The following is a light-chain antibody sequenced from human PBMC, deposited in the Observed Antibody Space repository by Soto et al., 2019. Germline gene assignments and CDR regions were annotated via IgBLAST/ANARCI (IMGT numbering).Light chain of an antibody. CDR2: ATS. Sequence: DIQMTQSPSSLSASVGDRVTITCRASQIISNYLNWYQQKPGKAPKLLIYATSSLQSGVPSSFSGSGSGTDFPLTISSLQPEDFATYYCQQSHSTPYTFGQGTKLEIK. CDR3: QQSHSTPYT. CDR1: QIISNY. J-gene: IGKJ2*01. V-gene: IGKV1-39*01.